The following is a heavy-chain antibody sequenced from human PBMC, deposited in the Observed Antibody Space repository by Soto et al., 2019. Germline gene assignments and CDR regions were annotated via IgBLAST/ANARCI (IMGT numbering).Heavy chain of an antibody. CDR1: GFTVSSNY. CDR3: ARDFVDYGGNSWVDY. D-gene: IGHD4-17*01. Sequence: HPGGSLRLSCAASGFTVSSNYMSWVRQAPGKGLEWVSVIYSGGSTYYADSVKGRFTISRDNSKNTLYLQMNSLRAEDTAVYYCARDFVDYGGNSWVDYWGQGTLVTVSS. J-gene: IGHJ4*02. CDR2: IYSGGST. V-gene: IGHV3-53*01.